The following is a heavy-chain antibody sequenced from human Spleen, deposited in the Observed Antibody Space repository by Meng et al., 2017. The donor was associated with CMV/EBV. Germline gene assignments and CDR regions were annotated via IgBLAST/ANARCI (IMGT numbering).Heavy chain of an antibody. CDR3: ASEGFYGSGSQAPIEF. V-gene: IGHV1-2*02. CDR1: GYTFISNG. J-gene: IGHJ4*02. Sequence: ASVKVSCKASGYTFISNGISWVRQAPGQGLEWMGWINPNSGGTNYAQKFQGRVTVTRDTSFSTAYMELSRLTSDDTAVYYCASEGFYGSGSQAPIEFWGQGTVVTVSS. CDR2: INPNSGGT. D-gene: IGHD3-10*01.